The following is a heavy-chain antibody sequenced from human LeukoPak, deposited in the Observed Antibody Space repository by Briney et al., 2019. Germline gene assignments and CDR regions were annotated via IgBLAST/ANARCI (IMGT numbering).Heavy chain of an antibody. D-gene: IGHD3-9*01. Sequence: SETLSLTCTVSGGSISSGGYYWSWIRQHPGKGLEWIGYIYYSGSTYYNPSLESRVTISVDTSKNQFSLKLSSVTAADTAVYYCASIRPYYDILTGYYMGFDPWGQGTLVTVSS. V-gene: IGHV4-31*03. CDR3: ASIRPYYDILTGYYMGFDP. CDR2: IYYSGST. J-gene: IGHJ5*02. CDR1: GGSISSGGYY.